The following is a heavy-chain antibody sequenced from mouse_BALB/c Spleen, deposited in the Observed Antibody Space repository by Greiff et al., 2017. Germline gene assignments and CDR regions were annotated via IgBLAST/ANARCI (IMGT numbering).Heavy chain of an antibody. CDR2: IYPSDSYT. J-gene: IGHJ4*01. CDR1: GYTFTSYW. V-gene: IGHV1-69*02. CDR3: TRWLLRSYAMDY. Sequence: QVQLQQPGAELVRPGASVKLSCKASGYTFTSYWINWVKQRPGQGLEWIGNIYPSDSYTNYNQKFKDKATLTVDKSSSTAYMQLSSPTSEDSAVYYCTRWLLRSYAMDYWGQGTSVTVSS. D-gene: IGHD2-3*01.